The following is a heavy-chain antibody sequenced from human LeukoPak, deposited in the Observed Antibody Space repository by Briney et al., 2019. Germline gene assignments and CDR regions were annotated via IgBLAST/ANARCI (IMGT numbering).Heavy chain of an antibody. CDR3: TTGADFWSGYARYYYYYYYMDV. D-gene: IGHD3-3*01. J-gene: IGHJ6*03. V-gene: IGHV3-15*01. Sequence: PGGSVRLSCAASGFTFSNAWMSWVRQAPGKGLEWAGRIKSKTDGGTTDYAAPVKGRFTISRDDSKNTLYLQMNSLKTEDTAVYYCTTGADFWSGYARYYYYYYYMDVWGKGTTVTVSS. CDR1: GFTFSNAW. CDR2: IKSKTDGGTT.